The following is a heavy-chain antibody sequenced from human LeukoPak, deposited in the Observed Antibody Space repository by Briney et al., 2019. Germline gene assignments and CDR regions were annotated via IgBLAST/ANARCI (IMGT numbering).Heavy chain of an antibody. V-gene: IGHV3-21*01. J-gene: IGHJ4*02. CDR2: ISSSSSYI. CDR3: ARTHCSGGSCPMYYFDY. Sequence: GGSLRLACAASGFTFSSYSMNWVRQAPGKGLEWVSSISSSSSYIYYADSVKGRFTISRDNAKNSLYLQMNSLRAEDTAVYYCARTHCSGGSCPMYYFDYWGQGTLVTVSS. CDR1: GFTFSSYS. D-gene: IGHD2-15*01.